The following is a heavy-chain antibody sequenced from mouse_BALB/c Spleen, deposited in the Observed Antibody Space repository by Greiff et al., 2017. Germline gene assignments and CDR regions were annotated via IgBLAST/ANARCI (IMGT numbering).Heavy chain of an antibody. V-gene: IGHV5-12-2*01. CDR3: ARQRNGNYSPFDY. CDR2: ISNGGGST. CDR1: GFTFSSYT. Sequence: EVKLEESGGGLVQPGGSLKLSCAASGFTFSSYTMSWVRQTPEKRLEWVAYISNGGGSTYYPDTVKGRFTISRDNAKNTLYLQMSSLKSEDTAMYYCARQRNGNYSPFDYWGQGTTLTVSS. J-gene: IGHJ2*01. D-gene: IGHD2-1*01.